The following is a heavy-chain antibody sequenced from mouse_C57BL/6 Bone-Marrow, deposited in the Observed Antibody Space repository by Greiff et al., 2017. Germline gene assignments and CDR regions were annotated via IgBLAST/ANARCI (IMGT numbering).Heavy chain of an antibody. D-gene: IGHD2-2*01. V-gene: IGHV1-47*01. CDR1: GYTFTTYP. Sequence: VQLQASGAELVKPGASVKMSCKASGYTFTTYPIEWMQQNHGKSLEWIGNFHPSNDDTKYNEKFKGKATLTVEKSSSTVYLVLSRLTSDDSAVYYCAVWLRRRGHYFDHWGQGTTLTVSS. CDR3: AVWLRRRGHYFDH. CDR2: FHPSNDDT. J-gene: IGHJ2*01.